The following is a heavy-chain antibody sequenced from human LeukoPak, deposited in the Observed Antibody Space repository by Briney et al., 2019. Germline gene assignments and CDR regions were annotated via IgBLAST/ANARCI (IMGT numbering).Heavy chain of an antibody. Sequence: SQTLSLTFASSVCSVSSNSSTWNWIRQSPSRGLEWLGSTNYRSKWYNDFAVFVKSRTSITAETSKNHFSLKLNAVTREETAVYYCAGIGSGTYFRFDGWGQRALVSV. CDR3: AGIGSGTYFRFDG. CDR2: TNYRSKWYN. D-gene: IGHD3-10*01. CDR1: VCSVSSNSST. V-gene: IGHV6-1*01. J-gene: IGHJ5*02.